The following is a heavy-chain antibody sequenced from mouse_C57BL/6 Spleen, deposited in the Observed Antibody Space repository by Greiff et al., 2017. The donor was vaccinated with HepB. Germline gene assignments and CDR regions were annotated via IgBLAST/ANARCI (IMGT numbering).Heavy chain of an antibody. CDR1: GFTFSSYA. J-gene: IGHJ3*01. Sequence: EVQVVESGEGLVKPGGSLKLSCAASGFTFSSYAMSWVRQTPEKRLEWVAYISSGGDYIYYADTVKGRFTISRDNARNTLYLQMSSLKSEDTAMYYCTRDGSSVGFAYWGQGTLVTVSA. CDR2: ISSGGDYI. CDR3: TRDGSSVGFAY. V-gene: IGHV5-9-1*02. D-gene: IGHD1-3*01.